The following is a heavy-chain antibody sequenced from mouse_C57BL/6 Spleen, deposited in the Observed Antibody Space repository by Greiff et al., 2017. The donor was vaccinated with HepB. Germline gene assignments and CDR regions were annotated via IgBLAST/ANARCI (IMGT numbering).Heavy chain of an antibody. Sequence: EVQLQESGAELVRPGASVKLSCTASGFNIKDDYMHWVKQRPEQGLEWIGWIDPENGDTEYASKFQGKATITADTSSNTAYLQLSSLTSEDTAVSYCTTGERYYFDYWGQGTTLTVSS. J-gene: IGHJ2*01. V-gene: IGHV14-4*01. CDR3: TTGERYYFDY. CDR1: GFNIKDDY. CDR2: IDPENGDT.